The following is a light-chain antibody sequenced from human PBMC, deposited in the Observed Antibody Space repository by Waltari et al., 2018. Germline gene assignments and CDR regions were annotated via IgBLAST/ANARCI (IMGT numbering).Light chain of an antibody. CDR3: QQYMTNSWT. V-gene: IGKV1-5*03. J-gene: IGKJ1*01. CDR2: KAS. CDR1: QSLINW. Sequence: DIQMTQSPSTLSASVGDRVTITRRASQSLINWLAWFQQKPGKAPKLLIYKASNLESGVPSRFSGSGSGTEFTLTISSLQPDDFATYYCQQYMTNSWTFGQGTRVEVK.